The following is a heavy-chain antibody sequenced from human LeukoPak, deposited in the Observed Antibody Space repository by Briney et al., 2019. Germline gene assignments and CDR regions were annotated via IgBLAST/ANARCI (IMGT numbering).Heavy chain of an antibody. CDR3: AKVAISMVRGVNYYMDV. CDR2: ISYDGSIK. CDR1: GFTFSRNA. V-gene: IGHV3-30*04. D-gene: IGHD3-10*01. Sequence: PGGSLRLSCAASGFTFSRNAMHWVRQAPGKGLQWVSVISYDGSIKYYADSVKGRFTISRDNSKNTLYLQMNSLRAEDTAVYYCAKVAISMVRGVNYYMDVWGKGTTVTISS. J-gene: IGHJ6*03.